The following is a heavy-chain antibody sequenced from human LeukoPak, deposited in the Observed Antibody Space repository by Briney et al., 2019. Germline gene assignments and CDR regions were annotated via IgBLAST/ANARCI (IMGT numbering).Heavy chain of an antibody. V-gene: IGHV4-59*08. CDR3: ARSGDILTAYYYYFDY. J-gene: IGHJ4*02. D-gene: IGHD3-9*01. CDR1: GGSINNYY. CDR2: IYYSGTT. Sequence: SETLSLTCTVSGGSINNYYWSWIRQPPGKGLEWIGYIYYSGTTNYNPSLKSRVTISVDTSKNQFSLKLSSVTAADTAVYHCARSGDILTAYYYYFDYWGQGTLVTVSS.